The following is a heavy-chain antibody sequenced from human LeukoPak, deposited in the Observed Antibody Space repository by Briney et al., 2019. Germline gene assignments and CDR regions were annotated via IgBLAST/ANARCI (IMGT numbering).Heavy chain of an antibody. Sequence: YPGGSLRLSCAASGFTFSDYYMSWIRQAPGKGLEWVSYISSSGSTIYYADSVKGRFTISRDNAKNSLYLQMNSLRAEDTAVYYCARSPRYQLLSGYFDYWGQGTLVTVSS. J-gene: IGHJ4*02. CDR2: ISSSGSTI. D-gene: IGHD2-2*01. CDR1: GFTFSDYY. CDR3: ARSPRYQLLSGYFDY. V-gene: IGHV3-11*04.